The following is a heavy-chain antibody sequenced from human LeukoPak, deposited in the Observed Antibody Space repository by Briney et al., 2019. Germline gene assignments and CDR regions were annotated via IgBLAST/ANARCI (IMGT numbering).Heavy chain of an antibody. CDR1: GFTFSSYA. V-gene: IGHV3-23*01. CDR2: ISGSGGST. D-gene: IGHD3-9*01. Sequence: GGSLRLSCAASGFTFSSYAMSWVRQAPGQGLEWVSAISGSGGSTSYADSVKGRFTISRDNSKNTLYLQMNSLRAEDTALYYCAKPYSGTILTGWFDPWGQGTLVTVSS. J-gene: IGHJ5*02. CDR3: AKPYSGTILTGWFDP.